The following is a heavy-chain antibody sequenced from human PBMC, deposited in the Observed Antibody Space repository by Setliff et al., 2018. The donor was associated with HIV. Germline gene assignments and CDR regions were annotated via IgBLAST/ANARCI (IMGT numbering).Heavy chain of an antibody. CDR2: ITPNSGGT. D-gene: IGHD4-17*01. CDR3: ARDHGMWDYGGNVLLREYFLH. J-gene: IGHJ1*01. Sequence: ASVKVSCKASGSTFTGYYMHWVRLAPGQGLEWMGWITPNSGGTNYAQKFQGRVTMTRDTSISTAYMELSRLRSDDTAVYYCARDHGMWDYGGNVLLREYFLHWGQGTLVTVSS. V-gene: IGHV1-2*02. CDR1: GSTFTGYY.